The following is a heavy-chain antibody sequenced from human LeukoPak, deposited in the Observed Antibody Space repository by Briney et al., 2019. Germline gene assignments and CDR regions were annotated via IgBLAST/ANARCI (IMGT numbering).Heavy chain of an antibody. CDR2: ISAYNDNT. CDR1: VYTFTSYG. J-gene: IGHJ4*02. D-gene: IGHD2-2*01. Sequence: ASVKVSCKASVYTFTSYGISWVRQAPGQGLEWMGWISAYNDNTNYAQKLQGRVTMTTDTSTSTAYMELRSLRSDDTAVYYCARGYCSSTSCYAADYWGQGTLVTVSS. V-gene: IGHV1-18*01. CDR3: ARGYCSSTSCYAADY.